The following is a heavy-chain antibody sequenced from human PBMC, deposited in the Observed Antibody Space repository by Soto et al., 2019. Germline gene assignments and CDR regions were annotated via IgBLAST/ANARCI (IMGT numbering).Heavy chain of an antibody. CDR2: INAGNGNT. CDR1: GYTFTSYA. J-gene: IGHJ4*02. V-gene: IGHV1-3*01. CDR3: ARPYSSSWSPFDY. Sequence: GASVKVSCKASGYTFTSYAMHWVRQAPGQRLEWMGWINAGNGNTKYSQKFQGRVTITRDTSASTAYMELSSLRSEDTAVYYCARPYSSSWSPFDYWGQGTLVTVSS. D-gene: IGHD6-13*01.